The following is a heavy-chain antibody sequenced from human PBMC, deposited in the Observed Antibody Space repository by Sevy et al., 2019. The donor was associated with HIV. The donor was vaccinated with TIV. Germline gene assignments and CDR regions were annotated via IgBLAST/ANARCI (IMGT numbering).Heavy chain of an antibody. Sequence: GGPLRLSCAASGFTFSSYSMNWVRQAPGKGLEWVSYISSSSSTIYYADSVKGRFTISRDNAKNSLYLQMNSLRDEDTAVYYCARSRVVAYCGGDCYSDAFDIWGQGTMVTVSS. V-gene: IGHV3-48*02. CDR3: ARSRVVAYCGGDCYSDAFDI. D-gene: IGHD2-21*02. J-gene: IGHJ3*02. CDR1: GFTFSSYS. CDR2: ISSSSSTI.